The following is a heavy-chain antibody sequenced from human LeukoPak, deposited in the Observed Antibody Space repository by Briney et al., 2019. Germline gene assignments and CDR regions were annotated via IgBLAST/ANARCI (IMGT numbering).Heavy chain of an antibody. CDR1: GYTFTSYD. D-gene: IGHD4-17*01. Sequence: ASVKVSCKTSGYTFTSYDINWARQATGQGLEWMGWMNPRSGNTGYAQSFQGRVTMTRNTSITTSYMELSSLRSEDTAVYYCARASRTYYGDYLYYFDSWGQGTQVTVSS. V-gene: IGHV1-8*01. CDR2: MNPRSGNT. J-gene: IGHJ4*02. CDR3: ARASRTYYGDYLYYFDS.